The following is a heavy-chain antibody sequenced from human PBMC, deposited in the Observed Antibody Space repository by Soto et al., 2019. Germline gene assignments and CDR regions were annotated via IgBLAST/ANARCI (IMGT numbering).Heavy chain of an antibody. J-gene: IGHJ4*02. CDR1: GCSISSSSYY. Sequence: ETLSLTCTVSGCSISSSSYYWGWIRQPPGKGLEWVSAISGSGGSTYYADSVKGRFTISRDNSKNTLYLQMNSLRAEDTAVYYCVRTSLVVAAATREDYWGQGTLVTVSS. V-gene: IGHV3-23*01. CDR3: VRTSLVVAAATREDY. CDR2: ISGSGGST. D-gene: IGHD2-15*01.